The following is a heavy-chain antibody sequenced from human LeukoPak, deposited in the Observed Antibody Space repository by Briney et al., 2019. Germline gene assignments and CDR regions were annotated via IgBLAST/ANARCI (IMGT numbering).Heavy chain of an antibody. CDR1: GFTFSTYF. CDR3: VKDDSYYYDSSGYPH. CDR2: ISSNGGST. D-gene: IGHD3-22*01. Sequence: PWGSLRLSCSASGFTFSTYFMHWVRQAPGKGLEYVSAISSNGGSTYYADSVKRRFTISRDNSKNTLYLQMSSLRAEDTAVYHCVKDDSYYYDSSGYPHWGQGTLVTVSS. J-gene: IGHJ4*02. V-gene: IGHV3-64D*09.